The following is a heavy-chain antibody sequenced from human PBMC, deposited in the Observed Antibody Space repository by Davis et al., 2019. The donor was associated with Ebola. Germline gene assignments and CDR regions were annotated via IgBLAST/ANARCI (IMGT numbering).Heavy chain of an antibody. Sequence: PGGSLRLSCAASGFTFSSYWMSWVRQAPGKGLEWVANIKQDGSEKYYVDSVKGRFTISRDNAKNSLYLQMNSLRAEDTAVYYCARAASYRNYYYMDVWGKGTTVTVSS. D-gene: IGHD3-10*01. CDR2: IKQDGSEK. CDR1: GFTFSSYW. V-gene: IGHV3-7*03. J-gene: IGHJ6*03. CDR3: ARAASYRNYYYMDV.